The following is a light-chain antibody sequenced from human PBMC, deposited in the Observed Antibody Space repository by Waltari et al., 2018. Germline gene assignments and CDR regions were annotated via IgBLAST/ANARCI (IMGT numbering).Light chain of an antibody. CDR3: QSADSTNTYVI. V-gene: IGLV3-25*03. J-gene: IGLJ2*01. CDR1: TLPTQY. Sequence: SYELTQPPSVSVSPGQTAKITCSGDTLPTQYAYWHHQKPGQAPVVVIYQDTQRPSGIPARFSGSSSGTTVTLTISDVQAADEAVYHCQSADSTNTYVIFGGGTQLTVL. CDR2: QDT.